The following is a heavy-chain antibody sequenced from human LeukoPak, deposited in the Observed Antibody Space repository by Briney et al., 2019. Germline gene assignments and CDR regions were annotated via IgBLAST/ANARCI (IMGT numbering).Heavy chain of an antibody. V-gene: IGHV4-59*01. CDR3: ATLSSIAARPRYFDL. D-gene: IGHD6-6*01. Sequence: SETLSLTCTVSGGSISSYYWSWIRQPPGKGLEWIGYIYYSGSTNYNPSLKSRVTISVDTSKNQFSLKLSSVTAADTAVYYCATLSSIAARPRYFDLWGRGTLVTVSS. CDR2: IYYSGST. CDR1: GGSISSYY. J-gene: IGHJ2*01.